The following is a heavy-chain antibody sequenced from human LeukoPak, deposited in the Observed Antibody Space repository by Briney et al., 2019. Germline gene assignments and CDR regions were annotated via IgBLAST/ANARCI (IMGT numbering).Heavy chain of an antibody. CDR1: GGSISSSSYY. CDR3: ARARGSYLPSYYYYYMDV. D-gene: IGHD1-26*01. J-gene: IGHJ6*03. Sequence: SETLSLTCTVSGGSISSSSYYWDWIRQPPGKGLEWIGTISYSGSTFYNPSLKSRVTMSVDTSKNQFSLKLSSVTAADTAVYYCARARGSYLPSYYYYYMDVWGKGTTVTVSS. CDR2: ISYSGST. V-gene: IGHV4-39*07.